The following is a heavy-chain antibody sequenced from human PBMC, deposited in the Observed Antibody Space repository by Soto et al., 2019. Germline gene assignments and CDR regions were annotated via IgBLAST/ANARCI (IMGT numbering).Heavy chain of an antibody. V-gene: IGHV1-69*13. Sequence: ASVKVSCKASGGTFSSYGISWVRQAPGQGLEWMGGIIPIFGTANYAQKFQGRVTITADESTSTAYMELSSLRSEDTAVYYCARGDFGVVINYYGMDVWGQGTTVTVSS. CDR3: ARGDFGVVINYYGMDV. CDR1: GGTFSSYG. CDR2: IIPIFGTA. D-gene: IGHD3-3*01. J-gene: IGHJ6*02.